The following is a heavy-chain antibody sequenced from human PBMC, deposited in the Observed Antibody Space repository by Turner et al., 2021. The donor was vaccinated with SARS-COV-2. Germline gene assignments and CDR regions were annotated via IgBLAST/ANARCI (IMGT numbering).Heavy chain of an antibody. V-gene: IGHV4-39*01. CDR1: GGSISSSSYY. CDR3: ASESVLRFLEWLSSGPYYGMDV. D-gene: IGHD3-3*01. J-gene: IGHJ6*02. Sequence: QLQLQESGPGLVKPSETLSRTCTVSGGSISSSSYYWGWIRQPPGKGLEWIGTIYYSGSTYYNPSLKSRVTISVDTSKNQFSLKLSSVTAADTAVYYCASESVLRFLEWLSSGPYYGMDVWGQGTTVTVSS. CDR2: IYYSGST.